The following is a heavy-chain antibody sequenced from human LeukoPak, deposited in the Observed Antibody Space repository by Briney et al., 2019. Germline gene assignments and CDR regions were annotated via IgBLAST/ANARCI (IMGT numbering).Heavy chain of an antibody. J-gene: IGHJ6*03. V-gene: IGHV1-2*02. D-gene: IGHD3-22*01. CDR2: INPNSGGT. CDR1: GYTFTGYY. Sequence: ASVKVSCKASGYTFTGYYMHWVRQAPGQGLEWMGWINPNSGGTNYAQKFQGRVTMTRDTSISTSYMELSRLRSDDTAVYYCARDGVGRKTSSGYPYYKEVWGKGTTVTVSS. CDR3: ARDGVGRKTSSGYPYYKEV.